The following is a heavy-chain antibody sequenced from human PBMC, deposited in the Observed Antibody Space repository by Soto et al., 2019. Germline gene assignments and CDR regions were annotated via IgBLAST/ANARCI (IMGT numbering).Heavy chain of an antibody. J-gene: IGHJ4*02. CDR3: ARDGVVVAEVPRY. V-gene: IGHV3-74*01. CDR1: GFTFSSYW. CDR2: INSDGSST. D-gene: IGHD2-15*01. Sequence: GGSLRLSCAASGFTFSSYWMHWVRQAPGKGLAWVSRINSDGSSTSYADSVKGRFTISRDNAKNTLYLQMNSLRAEDTAVYYCARDGVVVAEVPRYWGQGTLVTVSS.